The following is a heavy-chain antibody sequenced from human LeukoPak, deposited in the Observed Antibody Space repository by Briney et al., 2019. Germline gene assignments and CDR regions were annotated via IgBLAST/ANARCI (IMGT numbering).Heavy chain of an antibody. Sequence: PSETLFLTRTVAGASISNYYWSWVRQPPGKGLEWIGYIYYSGNTNYNPSLKSRVTISVDTSKKEFSLKLNSVTAADTAVYYCARSPIAVAGTLDYWGQGTLVTVSS. CDR3: ARSPIAVAGTLDY. CDR2: IYYSGNT. D-gene: IGHD6-19*01. V-gene: IGHV4-59*08. J-gene: IGHJ4*02. CDR1: GASISNYY.